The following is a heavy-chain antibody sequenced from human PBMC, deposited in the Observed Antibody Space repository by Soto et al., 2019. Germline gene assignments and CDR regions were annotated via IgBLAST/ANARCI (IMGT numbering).Heavy chain of an antibody. V-gene: IGHV1-69*06. D-gene: IGHD6-13*01. J-gene: IGHJ5*02. CDR1: GGTFNSYG. Sequence: SVKVSCKASGGTFNSYGISWVRQAPGQGLDWMGVIIPLYGTVNYAQKFQGRVSITADKSTSTAYMDLNSLRSDDTAVYYCAKGDSRPLGWFDPWGQGTLVTVSS. CDR3: AKGDSRPLGWFDP. CDR2: IIPLYGTV.